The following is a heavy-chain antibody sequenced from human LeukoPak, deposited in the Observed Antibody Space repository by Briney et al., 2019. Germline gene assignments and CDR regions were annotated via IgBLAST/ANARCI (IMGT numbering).Heavy chain of an antibody. V-gene: IGHV3-23*01. CDR1: GFTFSSYG. Sequence: GGTLRLPCAASGFTFSSYGMSWVRQAPGKGLEWVSAISGSGGSTYYVDSVKGRFTISRDNSKSTLYLQMNSLTVEDTAIYYCAKGSISGVVLVPATCAPNDYWGQGTLVTVSS. J-gene: IGHJ4*02. D-gene: IGHD2-15*01. CDR3: AKGSISGVVLVPATCAPNDY. CDR2: ISGSGGST.